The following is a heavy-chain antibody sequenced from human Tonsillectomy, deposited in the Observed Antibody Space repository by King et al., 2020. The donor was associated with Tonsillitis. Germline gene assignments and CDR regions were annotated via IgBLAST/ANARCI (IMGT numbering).Heavy chain of an antibody. CDR2: INAGNGNT. CDR1: GYTFTSYA. V-gene: IGHV1-3*01. CDR3: LSLIRATPY. Sequence: VQLVQSGAEVKRPGASVMVSCTASGYTFTSYALHWVRQAPGQRPEWMGWINAGNGNTKYSQMLQGRVTFTIDTSASTGYMEVSSLRSEDTAVYYCLSLIRATPYWGQGTLVTVSS. D-gene: IGHD3-10*01. J-gene: IGHJ4*02.